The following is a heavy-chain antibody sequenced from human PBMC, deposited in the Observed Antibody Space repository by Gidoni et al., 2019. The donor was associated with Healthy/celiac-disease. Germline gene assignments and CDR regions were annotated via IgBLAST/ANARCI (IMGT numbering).Heavy chain of an antibody. Sequence: EVQLLESGGGCVQPGGSVRLSCGACGFTFSSYAMSWVRQAPGKGLEWVSAISGSGGSTYYADSVKGRFTISRDNSKNTLYLQMNSLRAEDTAVYYCAKPAGSGPYEFNVWGQGTTVTVSS. CDR1: GFTFSSYA. CDR3: AKPAGSGPYEFNV. V-gene: IGHV3-23*01. CDR2: ISGSGGST. J-gene: IGHJ6*02. D-gene: IGHD3-10*01.